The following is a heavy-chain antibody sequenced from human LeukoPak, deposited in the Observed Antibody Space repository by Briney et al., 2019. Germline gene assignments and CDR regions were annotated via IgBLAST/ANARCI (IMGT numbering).Heavy chain of an antibody. CDR1: GYTFTRYD. V-gene: IGHV1-8*01. Sequence: ASVKVSCKASGYTFTRYDINWVRQATGQGLEWMGWVNPNSGYTGYAQKFQGRVTMTRNTSISTAYMELSSLRSEDTAVYYCARGPSLYGSDRNWFDPWGQGTLVTVSS. J-gene: IGHJ5*02. CDR2: VNPNSGYT. D-gene: IGHD3-10*01. CDR3: ARGPSLYGSDRNWFDP.